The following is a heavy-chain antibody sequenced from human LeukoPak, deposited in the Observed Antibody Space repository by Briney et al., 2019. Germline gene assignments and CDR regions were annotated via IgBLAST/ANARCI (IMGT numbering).Heavy chain of an antibody. CDR2: ISASGGST. Sequence: GGSLRLSCAASGFTFNTYAMSWVRQAPGKGLEWVSGISASGGSTYYADSVKGRFTISRDNSKNTLYLQMDSLRAEDTAVYYCARMSGSHIDSWGQGTLVTVSS. D-gene: IGHD1-26*01. J-gene: IGHJ4*02. V-gene: IGHV3-23*01. CDR3: ARMSGSHIDS. CDR1: GFTFNTYA.